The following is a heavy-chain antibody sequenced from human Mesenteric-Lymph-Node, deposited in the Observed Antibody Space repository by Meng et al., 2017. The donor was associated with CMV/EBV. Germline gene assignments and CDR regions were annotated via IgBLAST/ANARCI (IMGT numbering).Heavy chain of an antibody. Sequence: SVKVSCKASGGTFSSYAISWVRQAPGQGLEWMGGIIPIFGTANYAQKFQGRVTITTDESTSTAYMELSSLRSEDTAVYYCARCAVGPRSRYDFWSGYYTPHWFDPWGQGTLVTVSS. J-gene: IGHJ5*02. CDR3: ARCAVGPRSRYDFWSGYYTPHWFDP. CDR2: IIPIFGTA. V-gene: IGHV1-69*05. D-gene: IGHD3-3*01. CDR1: GGTFSSYA.